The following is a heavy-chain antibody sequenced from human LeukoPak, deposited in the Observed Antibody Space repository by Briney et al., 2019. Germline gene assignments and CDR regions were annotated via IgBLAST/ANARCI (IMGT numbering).Heavy chain of an antibody. CDR2: IYYSGST. CDR3: ARRNHYFDY. V-gene: IGHV4-39*01. CDR1: GGSISSGGYY. J-gene: IGHJ4*02. Sequence: SETLSLTCTVSGGSISSGGYYWGWIRQPPGKGLEWIASIYYSGSTYYNPSLKSRLTISVDTSNNQFSLTVGSVTAADTAVYYCARRNHYFDYWGQGALVTVSS.